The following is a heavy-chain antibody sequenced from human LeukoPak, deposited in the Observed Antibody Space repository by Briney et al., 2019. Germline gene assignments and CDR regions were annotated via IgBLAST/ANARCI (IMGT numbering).Heavy chain of an antibody. D-gene: IGHD3-10*01. V-gene: IGHV1-3*01. CDR2: INAGNGNT. CDR1: GYTFTSYA. Sequence: ASVKVSCKASGYTFTSYAMHWVRQAPGQRLEWMGWINAGNGNTKYSQKFQGRVTITRDTSASTAYMELSSLRSEDTAVYYCARDGSGSYYYNWFDPWGQGTLVTVSS. J-gene: IGHJ5*02. CDR3: ARDGSGSYYYNWFDP.